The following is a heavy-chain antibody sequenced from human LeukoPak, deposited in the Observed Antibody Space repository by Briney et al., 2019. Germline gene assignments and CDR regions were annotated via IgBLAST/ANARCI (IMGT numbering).Heavy chain of an antibody. J-gene: IGHJ4*02. V-gene: IGHV1-18*01. D-gene: IGHD1-26*01. CDR3: AREGSRKWELLGTSDY. CDR2: ISAYNGNT. Sequence: ASVKVSCKASGYTFTSYGISWVRQAPGQGLEWMGWISAYNGNTNYAQKLQGRVTMTTDTSTSTAYMELRSLRSDDTAVYYCAREGSRKWELLGTSDYWGQGTLVTVSS. CDR1: GYTFTSYG.